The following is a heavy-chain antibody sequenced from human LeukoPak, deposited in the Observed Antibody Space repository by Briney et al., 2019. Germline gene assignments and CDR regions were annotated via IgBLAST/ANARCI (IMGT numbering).Heavy chain of an antibody. J-gene: IGHJ4*02. Sequence: SETLSLTCTVSGGSINSYYWTWIRQPPGKRLEWIGYIYFSGTTNYNPSLKSRVTISVDTSKNQFSLRLSSVTAADTALYYCARHGPLYDIWSAQFYFDYWGQGTLVTVSS. D-gene: IGHD3-3*01. CDR3: ARHGPLYDIWSAQFYFDY. CDR1: GGSINSYY. V-gene: IGHV4-59*08. CDR2: IYFSGTT.